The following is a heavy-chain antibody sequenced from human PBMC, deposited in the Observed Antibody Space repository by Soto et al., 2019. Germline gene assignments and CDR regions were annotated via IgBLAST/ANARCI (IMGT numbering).Heavy chain of an antibody. CDR3: ASLLWGWLQPANTTNDY. CDR1: GFTFSSYS. J-gene: IGHJ4*02. D-gene: IGHD5-12*01. CDR2: ISSSSSYI. Sequence: GGSLRLSCAASGFTFSSYSMKWVRHAPGKGLEWVSSISSSSSYIYYADSVKGRFTISRDNAKNSLYLQMNSLRAEDTAVYYCASLLWGWLQPANTTNDYWGQGTLVTVSS. V-gene: IGHV3-21*01.